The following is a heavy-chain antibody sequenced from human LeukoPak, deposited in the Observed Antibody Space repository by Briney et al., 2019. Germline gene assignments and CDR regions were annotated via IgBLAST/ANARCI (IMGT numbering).Heavy chain of an antibody. Sequence: SETLSLTCSVSGGSISSYYWSCIRQPPGKGLEWIGYISYSGNTNYNPSLKSRVTISVDKSKNQFSLKLSSVTAADTAVYYCATRSTGVAATFDCWGQGALVTVSS. J-gene: IGHJ4*02. D-gene: IGHD2-15*01. CDR1: GGSISSYY. CDR2: ISYSGNT. CDR3: ATRSTGVAATFDC. V-gene: IGHV4-59*01.